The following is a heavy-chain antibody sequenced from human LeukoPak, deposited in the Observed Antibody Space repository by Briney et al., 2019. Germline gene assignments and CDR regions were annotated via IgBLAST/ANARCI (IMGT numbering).Heavy chain of an antibody. J-gene: IGHJ4*02. D-gene: IGHD4-17*01. CDR2: IYYSGST. Sequence: GSLRLSCAASGFTFDDYGMSWVRQPPGKGLEWIGDIYYSGSTNYNPSLKSRVTISVDTSKNQFSLKLSSVTAADTAVCYCARCIDYGDYSDYFDYWGQGTLVTVSS. CDR3: ARCIDYGDYSDYFDY. V-gene: IGHV4-59*01. CDR1: GFTFDDYG.